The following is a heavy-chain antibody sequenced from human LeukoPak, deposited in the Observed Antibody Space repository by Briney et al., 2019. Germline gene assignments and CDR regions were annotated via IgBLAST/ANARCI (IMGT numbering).Heavy chain of an antibody. V-gene: IGHV3-23*01. CDR2: IGVSGGST. J-gene: IGHJ3*01. D-gene: IGHD3-22*01. CDR3: AKARIVVVPPADALDV. CDR1: GLTFSEYA. Sequence: GGSLRLSCAASGLTFSEYAMSWVRQVPGMGLEWVSTIGVSGGSTNYADSVRGRFTISRDNSKNTLHLQVNSLRAEDTAVYYCAKARIVVVPPADALDVWGQGTLVTVSS.